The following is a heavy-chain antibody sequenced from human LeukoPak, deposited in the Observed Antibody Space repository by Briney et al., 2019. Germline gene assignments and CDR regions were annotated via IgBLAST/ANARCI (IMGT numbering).Heavy chain of an antibody. V-gene: IGHV1-69*04. CDR2: IIPILGIA. CDR1: GGTFSSYA. D-gene: IGHD7-27*01. J-gene: IGHJ4*02. CDR3: ARAASEGALTGGHFDY. Sequence: ASVKVSCKAFGGTFSSYAISWVRQAPGQGLEWMGRIIPILGIANYAQKFQGRVTITADKSTSTAYMELSSLRSEDTAVYYCARAASEGALTGGHFDYWGQGTLVTVSS.